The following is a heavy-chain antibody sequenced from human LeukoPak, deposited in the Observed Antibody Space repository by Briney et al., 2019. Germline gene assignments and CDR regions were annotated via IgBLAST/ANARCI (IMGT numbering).Heavy chain of an antibody. CDR1: GFTFSSYG. CDR3: ARDATSGWPFDY. CDR2: ISSSSSYI. Sequence: KAGGSLRLSCAASGFTFSSYGMTWVRQAPGKGLEWVSSISSSSSYIYYADSVKGGFTISRDNAKNSLYLQMNSLRAGDTAVYYCARDATSGWPFDYWSQGTLVTVSS. J-gene: IGHJ4*02. V-gene: IGHV3-21*01. D-gene: IGHD6-19*01.